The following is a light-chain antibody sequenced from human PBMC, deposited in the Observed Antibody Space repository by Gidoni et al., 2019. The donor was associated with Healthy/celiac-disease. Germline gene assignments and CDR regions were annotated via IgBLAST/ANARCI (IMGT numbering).Light chain of an antibody. CDR2: AAS. CDR1: QGISNC. J-gene: IGKJ1*01. V-gene: IGKV1-27*01. Sequence: DSQMTPSPSSLSASVGDRVTITCRASQGISNCLAWYQQKPGKAPKLLIDAASTLQSGVPSRFSGSGSGTDFTLTISSRQPEDVATYYCQKYNSAPSWTFGQGTKVEI. CDR3: QKYNSAPSWT.